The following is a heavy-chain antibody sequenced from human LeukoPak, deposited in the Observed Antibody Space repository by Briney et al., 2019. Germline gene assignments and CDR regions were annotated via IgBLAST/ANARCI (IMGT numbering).Heavy chain of an antibody. CDR3: ARADYDFVWGSYRLPDP. CDR1: GYTFTSYY. V-gene: IGHV1-2*02. CDR2: INPNSGGT. Sequence: ASVKVSCKASGYTFTSYYMHWVRQAPGQGLEWMGWINPNSGGTNYAQKFQGRVTMTRDTSISTAYMELSSLRSEDTAMYYCARADYDFVWGSYRLPDPWGQGTLVTVSS. D-gene: IGHD3-16*02. J-gene: IGHJ5*02.